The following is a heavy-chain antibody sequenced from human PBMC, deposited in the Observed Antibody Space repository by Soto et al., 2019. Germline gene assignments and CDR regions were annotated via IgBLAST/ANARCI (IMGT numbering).Heavy chain of an antibody. CDR3: ARRVLWFGELYFDY. V-gene: IGHV1-3*01. Sequence: QVQLVQSGAEVKKPGASVKVSCKASGYTFTSYPMHWVRQAPGQRLEWMGWINAGNGNTKYSQKFQGRVTITRDTSASTAYMELSSLRSEDTAVYYCARRVLWFGELYFDYWGQGTLVTVSS. CDR2: INAGNGNT. D-gene: IGHD3-10*01. CDR1: GYTFTSYP. J-gene: IGHJ4*02.